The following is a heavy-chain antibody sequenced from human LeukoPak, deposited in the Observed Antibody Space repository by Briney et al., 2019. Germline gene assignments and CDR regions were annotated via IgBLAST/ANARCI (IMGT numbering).Heavy chain of an antibody. D-gene: IGHD3-22*01. CDR3: ASPNYYDSSGTFDY. CDR2: IYSGGST. J-gene: IGHJ4*02. CDR1: GFTFSSYE. Sequence: PGGSLRLSCAASGFTFSSYETNWVRQAPGKGLEWVSVIYSGGSTYYADSVKGRFTISRDNSKNTLYLQMNSLRAEDTAVYYCASPNYYDSSGTFDYWGQGTLVTVSS. V-gene: IGHV3-66*01.